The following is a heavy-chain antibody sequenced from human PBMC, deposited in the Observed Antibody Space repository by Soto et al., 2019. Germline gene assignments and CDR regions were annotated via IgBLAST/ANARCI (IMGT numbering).Heavy chain of an antibody. J-gene: IGHJ3*02. CDR2: ISWNSGSI. V-gene: IGHV3-9*01. CDR1: GFTFDDYA. D-gene: IGHD2-21*02. Sequence: GGSLRLSCAASGFTFDDYAMHWVRQAPGKGLEWVSGISWNSGSIGYADSVKGRFTISRDNAKNSLYLQMNSLRAEDTALYYCAKDKTRRVTGGAFDIWGQGTMVTVSS. CDR3: AKDKTRRVTGGAFDI.